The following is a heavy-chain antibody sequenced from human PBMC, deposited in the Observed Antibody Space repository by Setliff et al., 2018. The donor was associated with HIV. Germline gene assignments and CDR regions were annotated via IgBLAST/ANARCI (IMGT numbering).Heavy chain of an antibody. Sequence: VKVSCKASGGTFGIYGISWVRQAPGQGLEWMGGTIPMFGTANYAQKFQGRVTITADESTNTGYMELSGLRFEDTAVYYCARESACSSTSCPKVLDYWGQGTLVTVSS. D-gene: IGHD2-2*01. V-gene: IGHV1-69*13. J-gene: IGHJ4*02. CDR2: TIPMFGTA. CDR1: GGTFGIYG. CDR3: ARESACSSTSCPKVLDY.